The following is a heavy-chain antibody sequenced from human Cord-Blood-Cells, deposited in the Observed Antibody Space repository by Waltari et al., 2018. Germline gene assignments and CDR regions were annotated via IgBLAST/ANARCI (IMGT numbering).Heavy chain of an antibody. D-gene: IGHD3-10*01. Sequence: QVQLVQSGAEVKKPGASVKVSCKASGYTFTGYYMHWVRQAPGKGLEWMGWINPNSGGTNYAQKFQGRVTMTRDTSISAAYMGLSRLRSDDTAVYYCARSKDYYGSGSYFDYWGQGTLVTVSS. CDR2: INPNSGGT. V-gene: IGHV1-2*02. CDR3: ARSKDYYGSGSYFDY. CDR1: GYTFTGYY. J-gene: IGHJ4*02.